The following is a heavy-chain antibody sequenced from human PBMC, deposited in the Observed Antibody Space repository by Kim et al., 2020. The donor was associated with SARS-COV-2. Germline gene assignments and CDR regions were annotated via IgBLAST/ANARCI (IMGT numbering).Heavy chain of an antibody. CDR2: ISYDGSNK. V-gene: IGHV3-30-3*01. CDR1: GFTFSSYA. Sequence: GGSLRLSCAASGFTFSSYAMHWVRQAPGKGLEWVAVISYDGSNKYYADSVKGRFTISRDNSKNTLYLQMNSLRAEDTAVYYCARLFDGGGEDYWGQGTLVTVSS. CDR3: ARLFDGGGEDY. D-gene: IGHD3-16*01. J-gene: IGHJ4*02.